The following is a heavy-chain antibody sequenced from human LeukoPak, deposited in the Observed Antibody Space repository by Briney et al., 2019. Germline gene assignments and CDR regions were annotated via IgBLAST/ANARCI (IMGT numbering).Heavy chain of an antibody. CDR3: TRRVSATRWFDP. CDR2: INSDGSTT. Sequence: GGSLRLSCAASGFTLSSHWMHWVRQAPGKGLVWVSRINSDGSTTNYADSVKGRFTISRDNAENTLYLQMNSLRVEDTTVYYCTRRVSATRWFDPWGQGTLVTVSS. CDR1: GFTLSSHW. J-gene: IGHJ5*02. D-gene: IGHD2-15*01. V-gene: IGHV3-74*01.